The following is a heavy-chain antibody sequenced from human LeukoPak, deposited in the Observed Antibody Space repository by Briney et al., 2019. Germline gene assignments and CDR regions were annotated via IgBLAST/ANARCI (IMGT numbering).Heavy chain of an antibody. CDR1: GFTFSSYW. CDR3: ASQNGGIDY. V-gene: IGHV3-7*03. D-gene: IGHD2-8*01. J-gene: IGHJ4*02. CDR2: IKQDGSEK. Sequence: GGSLRLSCAASGFTFSSYWVSWVRQAPGKGLEWVANIKQDGSEKYYVDSVKGRFTISRDNAKNSLYLQMNSLRAEDTAVYYCASQNGGIDYWGQGTLVTVSS.